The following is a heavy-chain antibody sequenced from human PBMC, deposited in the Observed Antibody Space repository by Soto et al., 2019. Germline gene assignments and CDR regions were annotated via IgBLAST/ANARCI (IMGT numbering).Heavy chain of an antibody. J-gene: IGHJ4*02. CDR1: GFSFNNYA. CDR2: FSAAGRA. D-gene: IGHD4-17*01. Sequence: EVQLLESGGALVRPGGSLRLSCAASGFSFNNYALSWVRQAPGKGLEWVSTFSAAGRAYYAASVQGRFTIARDSSQDTVHLQISDLRPEDTAVYYCAKESLPEHYGDTLFDYWGQGTRVTVSS. V-gene: IGHV3-23*01. CDR3: AKESLPEHYGDTLFDY.